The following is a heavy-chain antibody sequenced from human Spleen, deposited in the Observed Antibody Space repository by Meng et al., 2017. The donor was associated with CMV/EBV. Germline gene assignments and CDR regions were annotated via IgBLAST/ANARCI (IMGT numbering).Heavy chain of an antibody. CDR3: ARDRGGLDY. CDR2: INHSGST. D-gene: IGHD2-15*01. CDR1: GGSFSGYY. V-gene: IGHV4-34*01. J-gene: IGHJ4*02. Sequence: QVQVQQWGAGLLKPSETLSLTCAVYGGSFSGYYWSWIRQPLGKGLEWIGEINHSGSTNYNPSLKSRVTISVDTSKSQFSLKLSSVTAADTAVYYCARDRGGLDYWGQGTLVTVSS.